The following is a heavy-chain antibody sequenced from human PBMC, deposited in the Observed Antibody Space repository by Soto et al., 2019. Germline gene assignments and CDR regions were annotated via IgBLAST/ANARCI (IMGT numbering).Heavy chain of an antibody. Sequence: GGSLRLSCAASGFTFSSYAMSWVRQAPGKGLEWVSAISGSGGSTYYADSVKGRFTISRDNSKNTLYLQMNSLRAEDTAVYYCATKSSKAGYCSGGSCYRFAYWGQGTLVTVSS. CDR3: ATKSSKAGYCSGGSCYRFAY. V-gene: IGHV3-23*01. J-gene: IGHJ4*02. CDR2: ISGSGGST. CDR1: GFTFSSYA. D-gene: IGHD2-15*01.